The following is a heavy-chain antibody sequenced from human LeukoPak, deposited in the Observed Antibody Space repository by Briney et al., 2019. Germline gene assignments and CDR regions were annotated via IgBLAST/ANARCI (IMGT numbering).Heavy chain of an antibody. CDR3: ATTLGYCGGGSCHN. CDR2: INHSGST. V-gene: IGHV4-34*01. J-gene: IGHJ4*02. D-gene: IGHD2-15*01. CDR1: GGSFSGYY. Sequence: PSETLSLTCAVYGGSFSGYYWSWIRQPPGEGLEWIGEINHSGSTNYNPSLKSRVTMSVDKSRNQFSLRLSSVTAADTAVYYCATTLGYCGGGSCHNWGQGTLVTVSS.